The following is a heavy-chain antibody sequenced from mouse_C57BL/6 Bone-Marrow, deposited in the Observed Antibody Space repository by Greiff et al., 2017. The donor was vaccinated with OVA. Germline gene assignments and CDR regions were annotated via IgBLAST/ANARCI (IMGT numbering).Heavy chain of an antibody. Sequence: QVQLQQSGAELARPGASVKMSCKASGYTFTSYTMHWVKQRPGQGLEWIGYINPSSGYTKYNQKFKDKATLTADKSSSTSYMQLSSLTSEDSAVYYCASHDGYSLFDYWGQGTTLTVSS. CDR2: INPSSGYT. CDR1: GYTFTSYT. D-gene: IGHD2-3*01. J-gene: IGHJ2*01. CDR3: ASHDGYSLFDY. V-gene: IGHV1-4*01.